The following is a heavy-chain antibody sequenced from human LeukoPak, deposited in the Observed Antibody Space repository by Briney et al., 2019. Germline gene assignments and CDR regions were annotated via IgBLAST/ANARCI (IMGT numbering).Heavy chain of an antibody. CDR2: FTGSDGNI. CDR1: GSTYSSQA. D-gene: IGHD1/OR15-1a*01. J-gene: IGHJ5*02. V-gene: IGHV3-23*01. Sequence: GGSLRLSCAASGSTYSSQALSWVRQAPGEGLEWVSSFTGSDGNIHYADSVKGRFTLSRDSSKETMYLQMIGLRADDTATYYCAAGGGNTFNPWGQGILVTVSS. CDR3: AAGGGNTFNP.